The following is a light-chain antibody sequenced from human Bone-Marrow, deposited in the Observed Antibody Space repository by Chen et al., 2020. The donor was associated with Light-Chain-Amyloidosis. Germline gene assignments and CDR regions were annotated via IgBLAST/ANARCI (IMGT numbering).Light chain of an antibody. V-gene: IGLV1-44*01. CDR1: NSNIGSNV. CDR3: AVWDDSLNGWV. CDR2: SNH. J-gene: IGLJ3*02. Sequence: QSVLTQPPSASATPGQGVTLSCSGSNSNIGSNVVNWYQQFPGAAPKLLIYSNHKRPSGVPDRFSGSKSVSSASLAIIGLQSADEADYHCAVWDDSLNGWVFGGGTKVTVL.